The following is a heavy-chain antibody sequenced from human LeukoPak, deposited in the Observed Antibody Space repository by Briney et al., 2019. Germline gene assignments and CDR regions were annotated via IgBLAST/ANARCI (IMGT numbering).Heavy chain of an antibody. CDR2: ISSSGSTI. CDR1: GFTFSSYE. D-gene: IGHD2-8*01. Sequence: GGSLRLSCAASGFTFSSYEMNWVRQAPGKGLEWVSYISSSGSTIYYADSVKGRFTISRDNSKNTLYLQMGSLRVEDMAVYFCARDSDGVYDYWGQGTLVTVSS. J-gene: IGHJ4*02. CDR3: ARDSDGVYDY. V-gene: IGHV3-48*03.